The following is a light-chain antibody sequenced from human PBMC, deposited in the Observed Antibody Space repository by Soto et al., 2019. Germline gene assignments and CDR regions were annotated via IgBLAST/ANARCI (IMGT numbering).Light chain of an antibody. Sequence: DIQMTQSPSSLSASVGDRVTITCQASKDIKNYLNWYQQKPGKAPKLLIYAASILETGVPSRFSGSGSGTDFTFTISSLQPEDIATYYCQHHDDLPWTFGQGTKVAIK. V-gene: IGKV1-33*01. J-gene: IGKJ1*01. CDR1: KDIKNY. CDR2: AAS. CDR3: QHHDDLPWT.